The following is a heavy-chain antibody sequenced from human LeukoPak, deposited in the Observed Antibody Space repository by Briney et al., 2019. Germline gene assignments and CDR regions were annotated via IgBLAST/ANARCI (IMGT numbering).Heavy chain of an antibody. CDR1: GVSISSSNSY. Sequence: SETLSLTCTVSGVSISSSNSYWGWIRQPPGKGLEWIGSIYYSGSTYYNPSLKSRVTISVDTSKNQFSLKLSSVTAADTAVYYCARGGGTYYYDSSGYYWDWGQGTLVTVSS. CDR3: ARGGGTYYYDSSGYYWD. J-gene: IGHJ4*02. D-gene: IGHD3-22*01. V-gene: IGHV4-39*07. CDR2: IYYSGST.